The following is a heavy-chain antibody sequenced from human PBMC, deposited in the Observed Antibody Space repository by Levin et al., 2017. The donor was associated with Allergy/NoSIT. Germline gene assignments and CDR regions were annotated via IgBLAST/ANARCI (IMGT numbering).Heavy chain of an antibody. Sequence: QTGGSLRLSCAASGFIFNTFGMTWVRQAPGEGLEWVSSISASGSGTYYADSVNGRFTISRDNSKDTLFLQMNSLGAEDTATYYCAKGMGDGSYVELDYWGQGTLVTVSS. D-gene: IGHD1-26*01. V-gene: IGHV3-23*01. J-gene: IGHJ4*02. CDR3: AKGMGDGSYVELDY. CDR2: ISASGSGT. CDR1: GFIFNTFG.